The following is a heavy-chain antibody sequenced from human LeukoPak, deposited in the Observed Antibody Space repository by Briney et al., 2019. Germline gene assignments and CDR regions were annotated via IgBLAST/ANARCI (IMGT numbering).Heavy chain of an antibody. V-gene: IGHV4-39*01. CDR2: IYYSGSTTT. CDR3: ARRVGDAFDI. D-gene: IGHD3-10*01. CDR1: GGSISSSSYY. J-gene: IGHJ3*02. Sequence: SETLSLTCTVSGGSISSSSYYWGWIRQPPGKGLEWIGSIYYSGSTTTNYNPSLKSRVTISVDTSKNQFSLRLSSVTAADTAVYYCARRVGDAFDIWGQGTMVTVSS.